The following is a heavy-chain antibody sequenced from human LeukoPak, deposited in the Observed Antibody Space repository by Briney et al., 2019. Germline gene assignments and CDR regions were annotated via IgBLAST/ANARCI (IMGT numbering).Heavy chain of an antibody. D-gene: IGHD2-15*01. CDR1: GFTFSSYA. J-gene: IGHJ4*02. CDR2: ISYDGSNK. CDR3: ARAGCSGGSCYSGKSYFDY. V-gene: IGHV3-30-3*01. Sequence: GGSLRLSCAASGFTFSSYAMHWLRRAPGKGLEWVAVISYDGSNKYYADSVKGRFTISRDNSKNTLYLQMNSLRAEDTAVYYCARAGCSGGSCYSGKSYFDYWGQGTLVTVSS.